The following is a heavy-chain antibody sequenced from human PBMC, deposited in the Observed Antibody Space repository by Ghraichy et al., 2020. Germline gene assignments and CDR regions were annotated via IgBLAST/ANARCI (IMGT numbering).Heavy chain of an antibody. V-gene: IGHV1-69*13. CDR3: ATTPQDSSFAAFDI. J-gene: IGHJ3*02. CDR2: IIPIFGTA. Sequence: SVKVSCKASGGTFSSYAISWVRQAPGQGLEWMGGIIPIFGTANYAQKFQGRVTITADESTSTAYMELSSLRSEDTAVYYCATTPQDSSFAAFDIWGQGTMVTVSS. CDR1: GGTFSSYA. D-gene: IGHD6-6*01.